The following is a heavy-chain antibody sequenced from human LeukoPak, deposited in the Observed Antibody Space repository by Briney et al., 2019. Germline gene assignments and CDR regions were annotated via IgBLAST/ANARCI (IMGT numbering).Heavy chain of an antibody. CDR1: GGSFSGYY. CDR2: INHSGST. J-gene: IGHJ4*02. Sequence: SETLSLTCAVYGGSFSGYYWSWIRQPPGKGLEWIGEINHSGSTNYNPSLKSRVTISVDTSKNQFSLKLSSVTAADTAVYYCARWREYALDCWGQGTLVTVSS. V-gene: IGHV4-34*01. CDR3: ARWREYALDC. D-gene: IGHD2-2*01.